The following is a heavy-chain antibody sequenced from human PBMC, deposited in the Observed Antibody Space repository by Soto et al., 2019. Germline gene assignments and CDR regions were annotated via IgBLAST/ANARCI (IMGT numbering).Heavy chain of an antibody. J-gene: IGHJ4*02. V-gene: IGHV1-46*01. CDR3: ARVYCSSTSCYKSYYFDY. CDR2: INPSGGST. Sequence: GASVKVSCKASGYTFTSYYMHWVRQAPGQGLEWMGIINPSGGSTSYAQKFQGRVTMTRDTSTSTVYMELSSLRSGDTAVYYCARVYCSSTSCYKSYYFDYWGQGTLVTVSS. CDR1: GYTFTSYY. D-gene: IGHD2-2*02.